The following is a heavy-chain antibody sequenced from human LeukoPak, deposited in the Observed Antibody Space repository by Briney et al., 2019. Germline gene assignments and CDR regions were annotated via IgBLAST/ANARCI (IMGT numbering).Heavy chain of an antibody. CDR3: AKGVVGPTKGYFDY. Sequence: GGSLRLSCAASGFAFSSNWMTWVRQAPGKGLEWVANIKHDGSENYYVDSVKGRFTISRDNPKNTLYLQMNSLRAEDTAVYYCAKGVVGPTKGYFDYWGQGTLVTVSS. CDR1: GFAFSSNW. D-gene: IGHD1-26*01. V-gene: IGHV3-7*05. J-gene: IGHJ4*02. CDR2: IKHDGSEN.